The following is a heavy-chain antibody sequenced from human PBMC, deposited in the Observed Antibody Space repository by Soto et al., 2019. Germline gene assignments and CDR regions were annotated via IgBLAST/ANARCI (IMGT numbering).Heavy chain of an antibody. D-gene: IGHD2-15*01. CDR3: ARGMEEYCSGGSCYSPRWFDP. CDR2: IIPIFGTA. Sequence: QVQLVQSGAEVKKPGSSVKVSCKASGGTFSSYAISWVRQAPGQGLEWMGGIIPIFGTANYAQKFQGRVTITADESTSTAYMELSSVRSEDTAVYYCARGMEEYCSGGSCYSPRWFDPWGQGTLVTVSS. CDR1: GGTFSSYA. V-gene: IGHV1-69*01. J-gene: IGHJ5*02.